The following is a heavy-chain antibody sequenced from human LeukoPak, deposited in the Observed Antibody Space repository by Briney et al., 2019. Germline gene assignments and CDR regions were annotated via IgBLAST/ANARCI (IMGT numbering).Heavy chain of an antibody. CDR1: GGTFSSYA. Sequence: SVKVSCKASGGTFSSYAISWVRQAPGQGLEWVGRIIPIFGTANYAQKFQGRVTITTDESTSTAYMELSSLRSEDTAVYYCARGGSLPHCTNGVCHPQYFDYWGQGTLVTVSS. J-gene: IGHJ4*02. CDR3: ARGGSLPHCTNGVCHPQYFDY. CDR2: IIPIFGTA. V-gene: IGHV1-69*05. D-gene: IGHD2-8*01.